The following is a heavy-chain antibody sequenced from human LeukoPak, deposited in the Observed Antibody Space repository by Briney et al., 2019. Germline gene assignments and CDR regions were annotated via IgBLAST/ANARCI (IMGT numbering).Heavy chain of an antibody. CDR3: AKDLVSSGWSSSLFDP. V-gene: IGHV3-23*01. D-gene: IGHD6-19*01. J-gene: IGHJ5*02. CDR2: ISSSSDRM. Sequence: PGGSLSLSCAASGFTFSSYAMNWVRQAPGKGLEWVSGISSSSDRMYYADSVKGRFTISRDNSKNTLYLQMNSLRAEDTAVYYCAKDLVSSGWSSSLFDPWGQGTLVTVSS. CDR1: GFTFSSYA.